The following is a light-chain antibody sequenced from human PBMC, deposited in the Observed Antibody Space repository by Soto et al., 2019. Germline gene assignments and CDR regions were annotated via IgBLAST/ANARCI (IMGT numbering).Light chain of an antibody. V-gene: IGKV1-39*01. CDR3: QQSYSSRT. CDR2: AAS. J-gene: IGKJ1*01. CDR1: RDIVTS. Sequence: DIQMTQSPSSLSASVGDRVIITCRASRDIVTSLNWYQQHPGKGPKILIYAASTLQRGVPSRFSASGSATDFNLTIGSLQPEEYATYYCQQSYSSRTFGQGTTVEIK.